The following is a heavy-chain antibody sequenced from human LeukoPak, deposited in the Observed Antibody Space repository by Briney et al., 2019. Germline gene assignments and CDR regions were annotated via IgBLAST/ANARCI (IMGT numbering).Heavy chain of an antibody. D-gene: IGHD5-18*01. V-gene: IGHV3-64D*06. J-gene: IGHJ4*02. CDR1: GFTFNKYV. CDR3: VKGEVRGYKKRGVDY. Sequence: GGSLRLSCSASGFTFNKYVMHWVRQAPDKGLEYVSGVSNNGDSTYYADSVKGRFTISRDNSKNTLYLQMSSLRAEDTAAYYCVKGEVRGYKKRGVDYWGQGTLVTVSS. CDR2: VSNNGDST.